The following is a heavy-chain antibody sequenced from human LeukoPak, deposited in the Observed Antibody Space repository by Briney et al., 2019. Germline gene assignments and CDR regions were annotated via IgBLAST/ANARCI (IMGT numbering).Heavy chain of an antibody. J-gene: IGHJ5*02. CDR1: GYTFTSYF. CDR2: INPRGGNT. CDR3: AIRQLRGWFDP. Sequence: ASVKVSCKASGYTFTSYFMYWVRQAPGQGLEWMGLINPRGGNTRYAQKLQGRVTMTTDTSTSTAYMELRSLRSDDTAVYYCAIRQLRGWFDPWGQGTLVTASS. D-gene: IGHD3-10*01. V-gene: IGHV1-46*01.